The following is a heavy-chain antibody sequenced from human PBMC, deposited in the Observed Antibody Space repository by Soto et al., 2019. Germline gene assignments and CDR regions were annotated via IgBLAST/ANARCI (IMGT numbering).Heavy chain of an antibody. J-gene: IGHJ6*02. CDR1: VGSISSYY. D-gene: IGHD3-3*01. CDR2: IYYSGST. CDR3: ARDFLEWLGAPYYYYGMDV. V-gene: IGHV4-59*12. Sequence: SETLSLTSTVSVGSISSYYWSWIRQPPVKGLEWIGYIYYSGSTNYNPSLKSRVTISVDTSKNHFSLKLSPVTAADTAVYYCARDFLEWLGAPYYYYGMDVGGQGPTATV.